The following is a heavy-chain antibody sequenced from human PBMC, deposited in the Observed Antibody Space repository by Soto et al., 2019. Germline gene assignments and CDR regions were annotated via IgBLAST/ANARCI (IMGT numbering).Heavy chain of an antibody. CDR1: GYTFTSYV. J-gene: IGHJ6*02. Sequence: ASVKVSCKASGYTFTSYVISWVLQAPGQGLEWMGWISAYNGNTNYAQKLQGRVTISRDNAKNSLYLHMGSLRAEDTAVYYCARARPDIVEVVGETPGYYGMDVWGQGTTVTVSS. CDR3: ARARPDIVEVVGETPGYYGMDV. D-gene: IGHD2-15*01. V-gene: IGHV1-18*01. CDR2: ISAYNGNT.